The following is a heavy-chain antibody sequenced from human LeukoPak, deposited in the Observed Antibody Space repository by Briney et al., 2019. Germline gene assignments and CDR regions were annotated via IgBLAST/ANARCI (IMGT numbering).Heavy chain of an antibody. CDR3: ARDTSGWYSRLDN. CDR2: ISGSGSVI. Sequence: PGGSLRLSCAASGFTFSSYEMNWVRQAPGKGLEWVSYISGSGSVIKYADSVKGRFTISRDNAKNSLYLQMNSLRAEDTAVYFCARDTSGWYSRLDNWGQGTLVTVSS. V-gene: IGHV3-48*03. D-gene: IGHD6-19*01. CDR1: GFTFSSYE. J-gene: IGHJ4*02.